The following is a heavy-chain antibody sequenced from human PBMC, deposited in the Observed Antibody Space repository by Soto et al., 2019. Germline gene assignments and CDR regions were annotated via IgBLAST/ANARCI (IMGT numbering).Heavy chain of an antibody. J-gene: IGHJ6*02. Sequence: QVQLQESGPGLVKPSQTLSLTCTVSGGSISSGGYYWSWIRQHPGKGLEWIGYIYYSGSTYYNPSVKRRVTIAVDTSKNQFSLKLSSVTAADTAVYYCARVKYCSSTSCYAVGNYGMDVWGQGTTVTVSS. D-gene: IGHD2-2*01. CDR1: GGSISSGGYY. CDR3: ARVKYCSSTSCYAVGNYGMDV. CDR2: IYYSGST. V-gene: IGHV4-31*03.